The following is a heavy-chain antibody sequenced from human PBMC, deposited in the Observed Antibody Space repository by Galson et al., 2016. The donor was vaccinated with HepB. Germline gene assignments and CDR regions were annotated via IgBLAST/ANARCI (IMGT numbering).Heavy chain of an antibody. CDR2: MSTDAGDK. D-gene: IGHD2-2*01. Sequence: SLRLSCAASGFTFSRYGMHWVRQAPGKGLEWVALMSTDAGDKYYADSVKGRFTISGDNSKNTLYLQMNSLRPEDTAVYFCVKGACYAFFSWGQGTLVTVSS. V-gene: IGHV3-30*18. J-gene: IGHJ5*02. CDR1: GFTFSRYG. CDR3: VKGACYAFFS.